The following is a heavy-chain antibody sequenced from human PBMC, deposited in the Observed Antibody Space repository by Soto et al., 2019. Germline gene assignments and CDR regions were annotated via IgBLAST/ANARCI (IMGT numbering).Heavy chain of an antibody. D-gene: IGHD2-8*01. CDR2: IRSKANSYAT. CDR1: GFTFSGSA. V-gene: IGHV3-73*01. Sequence: EVQLVESGGGLVQPGGSLKLSCAASGFTFSGSAMPWVRQASGKGLEWVGRIRSKANSYATAYAASVKGRFTISRDDSKNTAYLQMNSLKTEDTAVYYCTQDPDIVLMVYAFDPWGQGTLVTVSS. CDR3: TQDPDIVLMVYAFDP. J-gene: IGHJ5*02.